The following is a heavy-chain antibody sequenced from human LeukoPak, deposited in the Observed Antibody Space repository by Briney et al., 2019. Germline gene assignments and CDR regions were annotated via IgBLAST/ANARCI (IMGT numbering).Heavy chain of an antibody. CDR1: GYTFTSYA. J-gene: IGHJ5*02. CDR3: ARAPSLITIFGVAPGERWFDP. V-gene: IGHV1-18*01. D-gene: IGHD3-3*01. CDR2: ISAYNGNT. Sequence: ASVKVSCKASGYTFTSYAMNWVRQAPGQGLEWMGWISAYNGNTNYAQKLQGRVTMTTDTSTSTAYMELRSLRSDDTAVYYCARAPSLITIFGVAPGERWFDPWGQGTLVTVSS.